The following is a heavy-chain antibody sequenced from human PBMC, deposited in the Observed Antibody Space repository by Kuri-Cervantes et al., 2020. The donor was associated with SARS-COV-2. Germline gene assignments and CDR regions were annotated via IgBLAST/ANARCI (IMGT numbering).Heavy chain of an antibody. Sequence: GGSLRLSCAASGFNFNITDMHWVRQAPGKGLEWVAFISYDGTNKYYADFVKGRFTISRDNSNNTLYLQMNSLRVEDTAVYYCARVPYYYDGSGFFYFDYWGQGTLVTVSS. V-gene: IGHV3-30-3*01. CDR2: ISYDGTNK. CDR3: ARVPYYYDGSGFFYFDY. J-gene: IGHJ4*02. D-gene: IGHD3-22*01. CDR1: GFNFNITD.